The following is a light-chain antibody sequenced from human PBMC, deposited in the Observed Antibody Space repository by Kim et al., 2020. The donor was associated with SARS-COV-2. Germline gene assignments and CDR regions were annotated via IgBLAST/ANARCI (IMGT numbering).Light chain of an antibody. V-gene: IGKV3-15*01. J-gene: IGKJ5*01. Sequence: EVVMTQSPATLSVSPGERATLSCRASQSVSSNLAWYQQKPGRSPRLLIYGASTRATGIPARFSGSGSGTEFTLTISSLQSEDFAVYYCQQYDSWPPITFGQGTRLEIK. CDR2: GAS. CDR1: QSVSSN. CDR3: QQYDSWPPIT.